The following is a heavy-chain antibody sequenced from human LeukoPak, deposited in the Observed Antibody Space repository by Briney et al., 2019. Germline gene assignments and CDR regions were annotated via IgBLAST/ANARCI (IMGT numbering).Heavy chain of an antibody. Sequence: SETLSLTCTVSGGSISSYYWSWIRQPPGKGLEWIGYIYYSGSTNYNPSLKSRVTISVDTSKNQFSLKLSSVTAADTAVYYCACGPYSSSWYLDYWGQGTLVTVSS. V-gene: IGHV4-59*08. CDR2: IYYSGST. CDR3: ACGPYSSSWYLDY. CDR1: GGSISSYY. D-gene: IGHD6-13*01. J-gene: IGHJ4*02.